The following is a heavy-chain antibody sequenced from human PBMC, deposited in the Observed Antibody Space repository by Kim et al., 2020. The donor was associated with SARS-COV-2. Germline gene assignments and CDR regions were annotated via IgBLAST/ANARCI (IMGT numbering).Heavy chain of an antibody. J-gene: IGHJ6*01. CDR2: VSGDGNFK. V-gene: IGHV3-43*02. CDR3: TRG. Sequence: GGSLRLSCAVSGGVGFEDYAMYWVRQTPRKRLEWVSHVSGDGNFKYYADSLKGRFTISRDNTKSLLFLQMNRLTNEDTAMYYCTRGWG. CDR1: GGVGFEDYA.